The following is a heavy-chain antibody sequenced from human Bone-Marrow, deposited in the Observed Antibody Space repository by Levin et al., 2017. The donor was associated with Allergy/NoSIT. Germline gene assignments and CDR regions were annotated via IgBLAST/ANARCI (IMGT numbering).Heavy chain of an antibody. CDR1: GFTFSNAW. D-gene: IGHD6-19*01. CDR2: IKSKTDGGTT. Sequence: GESLKISCAASGFTFSNAWMSWVRQAPGKGLEWVGRIKSKTDGGTTDYAAPVKGRFTISRDDSKNTLYLQMNSLKTEDTAVYYCTTAVPYSSGWYRFPYYFDYWGQGTLVTVSS. CDR3: TTAVPYSSGWYRFPYYFDY. J-gene: IGHJ4*02. V-gene: IGHV3-15*01.